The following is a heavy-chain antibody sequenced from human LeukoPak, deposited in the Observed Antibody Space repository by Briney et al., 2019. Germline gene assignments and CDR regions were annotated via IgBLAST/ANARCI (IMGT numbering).Heavy chain of an antibody. CDR2: ISWNSGTI. J-gene: IGHJ4*02. CDR1: GFTFDDYA. Sequence: PGGSLRLSCAASGFTFDDYAMHWARQVPGKGPESVSGISWNSGTIEYADSVKGRFTISRDNGKNSLYLQMNSLRTEDTALYYCAKDRDPDGLGSYFVPDYWGQGTLVTVSS. CDR3: AKDRDPDGLGSYFVPDY. D-gene: IGHD3-10*01. V-gene: IGHV3-9*01.